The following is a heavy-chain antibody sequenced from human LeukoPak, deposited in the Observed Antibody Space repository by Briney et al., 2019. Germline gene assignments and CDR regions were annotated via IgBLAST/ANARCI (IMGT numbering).Heavy chain of an antibody. J-gene: IGHJ4*02. D-gene: IGHD2-2*01. V-gene: IGHV1-8*03. Sequence: ASVKVSCKASGYTFTSYDINWVRQAPGQGLEWMGWMNPNSGNTVYAQKFQGRVTITRNTSISTAYMELSSLRSEDTAVYYCARRARYCSSTVCYPNFDYWGQGTLVTVSS. CDR3: ARRARYCSSTVCYPNFDY. CDR1: GYTFTSYD. CDR2: MNPNSGNT.